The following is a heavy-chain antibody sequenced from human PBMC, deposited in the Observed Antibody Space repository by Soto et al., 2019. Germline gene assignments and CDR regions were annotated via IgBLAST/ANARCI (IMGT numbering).Heavy chain of an antibody. Sequence: GGSLRLSCAASGFTFSSYDMHWVRQATGKGLEWVSAIGTAGDTYYPGSVKGRFTISRENAKNSLYLQMNSLRAGDTAVYYCARAGYCSGGSCPLLEYHNDAFDIWGQGTMVTVSS. CDR3: ARAGYCSGGSCPLLEYHNDAFDI. V-gene: IGHV3-13*01. CDR2: IGTAGDT. CDR1: GFTFSSYD. D-gene: IGHD2-15*01. J-gene: IGHJ3*02.